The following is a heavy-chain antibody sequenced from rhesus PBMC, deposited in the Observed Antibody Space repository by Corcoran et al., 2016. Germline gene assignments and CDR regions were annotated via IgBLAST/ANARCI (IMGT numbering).Heavy chain of an antibody. J-gene: IGHJ4*01. CDR1: GYSLRTGHF. CDR3: VRGTPPDN. V-gene: IGHV4-99*01. CDR2: FSGPTGAS. Sequence: QVQLQESGPGLVKPSETLSLTCSVSGYSLRTGHFWGWIRQPPGKGLENIGYFSGPTGASDNFNSSLESRVTISKDTSTNMFFLTLRSVTAADTAVYFCVRGTPPDNWGQGVLVTVSS. D-gene: IGHD5-42*01.